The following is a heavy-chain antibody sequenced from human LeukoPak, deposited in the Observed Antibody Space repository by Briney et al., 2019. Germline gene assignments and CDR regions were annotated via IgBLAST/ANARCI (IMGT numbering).Heavy chain of an antibody. CDR1: GFTFSSYA. CDR2: ISGSGGST. CDR3: AKRSIVLRFLEWQEYFQH. V-gene: IGHV3-23*01. J-gene: IGHJ1*01. D-gene: IGHD3-3*01. Sequence: PGGSLRLSCAASGFTFSSYAMSWVRQAPGKGLEWVSAISGSGGSTYYADSVKGRFTISRDNSKNTLYLQMNSLRAEDTAVYYCAKRSIVLRFLEWQEYFQHWGQGTLVTVSS.